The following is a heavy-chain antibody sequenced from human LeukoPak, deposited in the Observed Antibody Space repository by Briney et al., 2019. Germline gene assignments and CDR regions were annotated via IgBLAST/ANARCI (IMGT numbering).Heavy chain of an antibody. CDR2: ISYDGSNK. Sequence: PGGSLRLSCAASGFTFSSYAMHWVRQAPGKGLEWVAVISYDGSNKYYADSVKGRFTISRDNSKNSLYLQMNSLRAEDTAVYYCASSITMVRGALRAFDIWGQGTMVTVSS. D-gene: IGHD3-10*01. V-gene: IGHV3-30-3*01. CDR1: GFTFSSYA. J-gene: IGHJ3*02. CDR3: ASSITMVRGALRAFDI.